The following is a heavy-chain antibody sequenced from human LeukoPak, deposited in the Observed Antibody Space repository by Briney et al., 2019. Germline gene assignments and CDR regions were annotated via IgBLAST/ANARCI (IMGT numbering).Heavy chain of an antibody. J-gene: IGHJ4*02. V-gene: IGHV4-59*02. D-gene: IGHD1-26*01. Sequence: SETLSLTCTVPGDSVNGFYWTWIPQPPGRGLEWIGFASSDGDTAYNSSLKSRLTMSVDTSKNQFSLRLSSVTAADTAVDYCAKWDANKMSFYYWGQGTLVTVSS. CDR2: ASSDGDT. CDR1: GDSVNGFY. CDR3: AKWDANKMSFYY.